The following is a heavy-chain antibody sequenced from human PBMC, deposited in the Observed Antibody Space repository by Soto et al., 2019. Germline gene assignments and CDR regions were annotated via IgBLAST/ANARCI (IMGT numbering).Heavy chain of an antibody. Sequence: GESLKISCKGSGYSFSSYWISWVRQMPWKGLEWMGRIDPSDSYTNYSPSFQGHVTISADKSISTAYLQWSSLKASDTAMYYCARRPPHYYYDSSKTDWCQGTLVTVSS. J-gene: IGHJ4*02. CDR1: GYSFSSYW. D-gene: IGHD3-22*01. CDR2: IDPSDSYT. CDR3: ARRPPHYYYDSSKTD. V-gene: IGHV5-10-1*01.